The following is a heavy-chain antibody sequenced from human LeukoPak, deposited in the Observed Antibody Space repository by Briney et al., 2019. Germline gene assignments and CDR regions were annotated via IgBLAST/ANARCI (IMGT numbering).Heavy chain of an antibody. CDR3: AATPTYYYGSGSPYYFDY. CDR1: GGTFSSYA. CDR2: IIPIFGTA. J-gene: IGHJ4*02. Sequence: SVKVSCKASGGTFSSYAISWVRQAPGQGLEWMGGIIPIFGTANYAQKFQGRVTITADESTSTAYMELSSLRSEDTAVYYCAATPTYYYGSGSPYYFDYWGQGTLVTVSS. V-gene: IGHV1-69*13. D-gene: IGHD3-10*01.